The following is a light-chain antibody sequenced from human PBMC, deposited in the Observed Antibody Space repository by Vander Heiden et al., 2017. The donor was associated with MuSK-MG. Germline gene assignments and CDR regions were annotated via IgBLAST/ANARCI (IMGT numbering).Light chain of an antibody. J-gene: IGKJ5*01. CDR2: AAS. Sequence: IQLTQSPSSLSASVGDRVTITCRASQSISSNLNWYQQKPGKAPKLLIYAASSLQSGVPSRFSGSGSGTDFTLTISSLQPEDFATYYCQQSDSTRPITCGQGTRLEIK. CDR3: QQSDSTRPIT. CDR1: QSISSN. V-gene: IGKV1-39*01.